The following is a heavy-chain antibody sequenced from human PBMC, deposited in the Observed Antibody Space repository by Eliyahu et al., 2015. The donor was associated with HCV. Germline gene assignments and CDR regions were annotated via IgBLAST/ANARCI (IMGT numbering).Heavy chain of an antibody. V-gene: IGHV1-2*04. CDR2: XNPNSGGT. CDR3: ARDRGYCSSTSCYPPGPYYYGMDV. CDR1: GYPFTGYY. J-gene: IGHJ6*02. D-gene: IGHD2-2*01. Sequence: QVQLVQSGAEVKKPGASVKVSCXASGYPFTGYYMHWVRXAPGQGLEWMGWXNPNSGGTNYAQKFQGWVTMTRDTSISTAYMELSRLRSDDTAVYYCARDRGYCSSTSCYPPGPYYYGMDVWGQGTTVTVSS.